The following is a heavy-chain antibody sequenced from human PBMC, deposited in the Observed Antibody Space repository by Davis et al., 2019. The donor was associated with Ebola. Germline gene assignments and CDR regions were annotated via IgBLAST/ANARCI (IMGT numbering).Heavy chain of an antibody. CDR3: ARDLSDIFFYGMDV. CDR1: GYTFTSYG. J-gene: IGHJ6*02. V-gene: IGHV1-18*01. D-gene: IGHD3-9*01. Sequence: AASVKVSCKASGYTFTSYGISWVRQAPGQGLEWMGWISAYNGNTNYAQKLQGRVTMTPDTSTSTAYMELRSLRSDDTAVYYCARDLSDIFFYGMDVWGQGTTVTVSS. CDR2: ISAYNGNT.